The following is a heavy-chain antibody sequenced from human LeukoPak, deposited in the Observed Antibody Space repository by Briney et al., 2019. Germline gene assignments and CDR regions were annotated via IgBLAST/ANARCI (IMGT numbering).Heavy chain of an antibody. D-gene: IGHD3-10*01. CDR3: ARVPGITMVRGVPFDY. Sequence: GASVKVSCKASGDTFTGYYMHWVRQAPGQGLEWMGWINPNSGGTNYAQKFQGRVTMTSDTSISTAYMELSRLRSDDTAVYYCARVPGITMVRGVPFDYWGQGTLVTVSS. J-gene: IGHJ4*02. CDR2: INPNSGGT. CDR1: GDTFTGYY. V-gene: IGHV1-2*02.